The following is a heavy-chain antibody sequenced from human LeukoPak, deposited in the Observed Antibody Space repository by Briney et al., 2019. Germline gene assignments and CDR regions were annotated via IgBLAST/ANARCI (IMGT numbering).Heavy chain of an antibody. CDR2: IFPGDSDT. CDR1: GYTFTSYW. J-gene: IGHJ4*02. V-gene: IGHV5-51*01. CDR3: ARTYSSDASGYYLDY. Sequence: GESLKISCKGSGYTFTSYWIGWVRRMPGKGLEWMGIIFPGDSDTRYNPSFQGQVTISADESINTAYMQWSSLKASDTAMYYCARTYSSDASGYYLDYWGQGTLVTVSS. D-gene: IGHD3-22*01.